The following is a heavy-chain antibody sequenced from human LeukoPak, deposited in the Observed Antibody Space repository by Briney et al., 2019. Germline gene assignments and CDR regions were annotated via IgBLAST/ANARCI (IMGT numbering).Heavy chain of an antibody. CDR3: ARVTYQPRDTFDI. CDR2: VFYSGHT. Sequence: SETLSLTCSVSGGPIGGYYWSWIRQPPGKGLEWIGFVFYSGHTNHNPSLKSRVTIKVDTSKNQFSLKLTSVTAADTAVYYCARVTYQPRDTFDIWGQGTMVTVSS. CDR1: GGPIGGYY. D-gene: IGHD2-21*01. V-gene: IGHV4-59*01. J-gene: IGHJ3*02.